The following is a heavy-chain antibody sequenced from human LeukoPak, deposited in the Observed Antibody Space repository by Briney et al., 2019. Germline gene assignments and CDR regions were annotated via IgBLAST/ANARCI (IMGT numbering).Heavy chain of an antibody. CDR1: GGSISSGGYY. V-gene: IGHV4-30-2*01. CDR2: IYHSGST. CDR3: ARNRDGYNSFDY. J-gene: IGHJ4*02. Sequence: PSQTLSLTCTVSGGSISSGGYYWTWIRHPPGKGLEWIGYIYHSGSTYYNPSLKSRVTISVDRSKNQFSLKLSSVTAADTAVYYCARNRDGYNSFDYWGQGTLVTVSS. D-gene: IGHD5-24*01.